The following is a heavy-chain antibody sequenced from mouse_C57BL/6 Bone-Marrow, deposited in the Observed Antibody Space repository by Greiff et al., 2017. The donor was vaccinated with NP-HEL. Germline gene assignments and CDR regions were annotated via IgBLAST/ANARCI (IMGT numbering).Heavy chain of an antibody. V-gene: IGHV1-63*01. CDR3: ARSGGNYSSMDY. Sequence: QVQLKESGAELVRPGTSVKMSCKASGYTFTNYWIGWAKQRPGHGLEWIGDIYPGGGYTNYNEKFKGKATLTADKSSSTAYMQFSSLTSEDSAIYYCARSGGNYSSMDYWGQGTSVTVSS. D-gene: IGHD1-2*01. CDR2: IYPGGGYT. CDR1: GYTFTNYW. J-gene: IGHJ4*01.